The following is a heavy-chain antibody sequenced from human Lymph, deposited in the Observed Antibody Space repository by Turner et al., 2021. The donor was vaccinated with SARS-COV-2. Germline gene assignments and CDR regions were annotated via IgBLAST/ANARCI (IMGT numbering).Heavy chain of an antibody. CDR1: GYTFTRYD. Sequence: QVQLVPSGAEVKKPGASVKVSCMASGYTFTRYDINWVRQATVQGLEWMGWMDPNSGNTGDAKKCQGRVTMTRNTSISTAYMELSSLRSEDTAVYYCARAAQLTVWFDPWGQGTLVTVSS. CDR2: MDPNSGNT. CDR3: ARAAQLTVWFDP. V-gene: IGHV1-8*01. J-gene: IGHJ5*02. D-gene: IGHD3-9*01.